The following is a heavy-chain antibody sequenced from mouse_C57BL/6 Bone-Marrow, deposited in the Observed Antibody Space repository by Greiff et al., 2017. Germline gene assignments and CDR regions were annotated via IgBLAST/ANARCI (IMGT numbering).Heavy chain of an antibody. CDR3: ARGIYYDFTWFAY. CDR2: IYPRSGNT. D-gene: IGHD2-4*01. Sequence: QVQLQQSGAELARPGASVKLSCKASGYTFTSYGISWVKQRTGQGLEWIGEIYPRSGNTYYNEKFKGKATLTAYKSSSTAYRELRSLTSEDSAVYFCARGIYYDFTWFAYCGQGTLVTVSA. J-gene: IGHJ3*01. CDR1: GYTFTSYG. V-gene: IGHV1-81*01.